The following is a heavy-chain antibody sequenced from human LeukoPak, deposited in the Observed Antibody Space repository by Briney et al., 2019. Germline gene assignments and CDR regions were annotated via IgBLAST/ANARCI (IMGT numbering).Heavy chain of an antibody. Sequence: ASVKVSCXASGYTFTGYYMHWVRQARGQGLEWMGRINPNSGGTNYAQKFQGRVTMTRDTSISTAYMELSRLRSDDTAVYYCARERYCSSTSCYDRGERFDPWGQGTLVTVSS. CDR1: GYTFTGYY. J-gene: IGHJ5*02. D-gene: IGHD2-2*01. V-gene: IGHV1-2*06. CDR2: INPNSGGT. CDR3: ARERYCSSTSCYDRGERFDP.